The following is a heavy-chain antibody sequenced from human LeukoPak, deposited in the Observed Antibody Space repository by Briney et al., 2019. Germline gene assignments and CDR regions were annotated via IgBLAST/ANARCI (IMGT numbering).Heavy chain of an antibody. CDR3: AIGRGGQQLGDY. Sequence: GESLKISCKHSEYSFPNYCIGWVRQMPGKGLEWMGIIYPDDSDTRYTPSLQGQVTISADRSTSTAYLQWSSLKASDTAMYYCAIGRGGQQLGDYWGQGTLVTVSS. CDR2: IYPDDSDT. J-gene: IGHJ4*02. D-gene: IGHD6-13*01. V-gene: IGHV5-51*01. CDR1: EYSFPNYC.